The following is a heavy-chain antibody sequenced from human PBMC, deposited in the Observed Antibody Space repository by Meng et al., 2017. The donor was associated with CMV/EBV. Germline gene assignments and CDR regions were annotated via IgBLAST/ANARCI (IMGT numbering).Heavy chain of an antibody. D-gene: IGHD2-2*02. CDR3: ARLGRYCSSTSCYRYFYYGMDV. Sequence: YYWSWIRQPPGKRREWIGEINHSRRTNYNPSLKIRVTISVDTSKNQFSLKLSSVTAADTAVYYCARLGRYCSSTSCYRYFYYGMDVWGQGTTVTVS. V-gene: IGHV4-34*01. CDR2: INHSRRT. J-gene: IGHJ6*02. CDR1: YY.